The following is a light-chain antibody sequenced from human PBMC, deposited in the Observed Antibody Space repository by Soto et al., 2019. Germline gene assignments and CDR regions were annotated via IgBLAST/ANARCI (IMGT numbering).Light chain of an antibody. J-gene: IGKJ2*01. CDR3: QEYGRSPLLYT. CDR1: QSVTSNF. V-gene: IGKV3-20*01. Sequence: ENVLTQSPGTLSLSPGERATLSCRASQSVTSNFLAWYQQKPGQAPRLLIYGASTRAAGVPDRFSSSGSGTDFTLTITRLEPEDFAVYYCQEYGRSPLLYTFGQGTKLGVK. CDR2: GAS.